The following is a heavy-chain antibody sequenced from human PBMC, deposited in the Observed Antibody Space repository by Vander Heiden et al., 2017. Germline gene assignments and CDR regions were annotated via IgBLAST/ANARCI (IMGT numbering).Heavy chain of an antibody. Sequence: QMQLVQSGPEVKKPGTSVKVSYKASGVTFTSSAVQWVRQARGQRLEWIGWIVVGRGNTNYAQKFQERVTITRNMSTSTAYMELSSLRSEDTAVYYCAAGGLVGAIDYWGQGTLVTVSS. J-gene: IGHJ4*02. CDR2: IVVGRGNT. V-gene: IGHV1-58*01. CDR1: GVTFTSSA. D-gene: IGHD1-26*01. CDR3: AAGGLVGAIDY.